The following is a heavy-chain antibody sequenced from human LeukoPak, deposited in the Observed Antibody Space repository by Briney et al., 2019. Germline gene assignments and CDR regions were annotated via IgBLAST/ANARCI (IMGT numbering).Heavy chain of an antibody. D-gene: IGHD3-3*01. CDR2: INGRGDST. CDR3: ARDGGYDFWSGYYQDY. J-gene: IGHJ4*02. Sequence: GGSLRLSCAASGFSFSTYTMNWVRQAPGKGLEWVSAINGRGDSTFYADSVKGQFTISRDNSKNTLYLQMNSLRAEDTAVYYCARDGGYDFWSGYYQDYWGQGTLVTVSS. CDR1: GFSFSTYT. V-gene: IGHV3-23*01.